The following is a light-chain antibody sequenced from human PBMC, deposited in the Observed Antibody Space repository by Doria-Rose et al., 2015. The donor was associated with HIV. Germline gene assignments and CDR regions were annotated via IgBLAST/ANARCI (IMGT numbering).Light chain of an antibody. CDR1: PSLLYTSKNY. CDR3: QQYYDTPS. V-gene: IGKV4-1*01. CDR2: WAS. Sequence: DIRVTQSPESLGMSLGERATLNCKSNPSLLYTSKNYLAWYQQKPGQPPKLLTYWASTRQSGVPARFSGSGSGTDFTLTISSLEAEDVAVYYCQQYYDTPSFGPGTAVDIK. J-gene: IGKJ3*01.